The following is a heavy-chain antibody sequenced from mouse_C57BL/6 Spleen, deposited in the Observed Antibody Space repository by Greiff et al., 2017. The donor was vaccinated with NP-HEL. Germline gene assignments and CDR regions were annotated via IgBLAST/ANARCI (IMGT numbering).Heavy chain of an antibody. CDR2: IDPSDSYT. Sequence: QVQLQQPGAELVKPGASVKLSCKASGYTFTSYWMQWVKQRPGQGLEWIGEIDPSDSYTNYNQKFKGKATLTVDTSSSTAYMQLSSLTSEDSAVYYCARGDYGSSLYYFDYWGQGTTLTVSS. CDR1: GYTFTSYW. V-gene: IGHV1-50*01. D-gene: IGHD1-1*01. J-gene: IGHJ2*01. CDR3: ARGDYGSSLYYFDY.